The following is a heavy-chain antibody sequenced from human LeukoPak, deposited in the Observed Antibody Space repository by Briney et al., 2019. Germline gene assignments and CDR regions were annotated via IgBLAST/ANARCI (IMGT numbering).Heavy chain of an antibody. J-gene: IGHJ5*02. CDR1: GFSLSTSGMC. CDR3: ARTHLTEARIVGATNWFDP. V-gene: IGHV2-70*11. D-gene: IGHD1-26*01. CDR2: IDWDDDK. Sequence: SGPALVKPTQTLTLTCTFSGFSLSTSGMCVSWIRQPPGKALEWLARIDWDDDKYYSTSLKTRLTISKDTSKNQVVLTMTNMDPVDTATYYCARTHLTEARIVGATNWFDPWGQGTLVTVSS.